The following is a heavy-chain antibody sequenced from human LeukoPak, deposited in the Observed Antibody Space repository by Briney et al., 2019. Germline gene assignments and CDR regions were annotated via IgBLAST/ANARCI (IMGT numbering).Heavy chain of an antibody. D-gene: IGHD7-27*01. Sequence: PSETLSLTCTVSGGSISSDNYYWSWIRQPAGKGLEWIGRIYTSGSTNYNPSLKSRVTISVDTSKDQFSLNLSSVTAADTAVYYCARFSPRAMGNYLDFWGQGTLVTVSS. CDR3: ARFSPRAMGNYLDF. CDR1: GGSISSDNYY. J-gene: IGHJ4*02. CDR2: IYTSGST. V-gene: IGHV4-61*02.